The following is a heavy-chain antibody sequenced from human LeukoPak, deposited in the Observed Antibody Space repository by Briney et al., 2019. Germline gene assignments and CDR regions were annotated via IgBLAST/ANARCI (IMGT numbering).Heavy chain of an antibody. Sequence: SETLSLTCTVSGNSISSGDNYWSWIRQPAGKGLEWIGRIYTSGSTNYNPSLKSRVTISGDTSKNQFSLKLNSVTAADTAVYYCARGWGPAYCGGDCHRHFDYWGQGTLVTVSS. J-gene: IGHJ4*02. CDR2: IYTSGST. CDR1: GNSISSGDNY. V-gene: IGHV4-61*02. CDR3: ARGWGPAYCGGDCHRHFDY. D-gene: IGHD2-21*02.